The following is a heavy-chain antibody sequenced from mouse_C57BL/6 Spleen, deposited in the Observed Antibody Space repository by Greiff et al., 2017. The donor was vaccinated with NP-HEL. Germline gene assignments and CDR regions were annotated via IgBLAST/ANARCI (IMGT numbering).Heavy chain of an antibody. V-gene: IGHV5-9-1*02. CDR2: ISSGGDYI. CDR3: TRGGTGTSYAMDY. J-gene: IGHJ4*01. D-gene: IGHD4-1*01. Sequence: EVQGVESGEGLVKPGGSLKLSCAASGFTFSSYAMSWVRQTPEKRLEWVAYISSGGDYIYYADTVKGRFTISRDNARNTLYLQMSSLKSEDTAMYYCTRGGTGTSYAMDYWGQGTSVTVSS. CDR1: GFTFSSYA.